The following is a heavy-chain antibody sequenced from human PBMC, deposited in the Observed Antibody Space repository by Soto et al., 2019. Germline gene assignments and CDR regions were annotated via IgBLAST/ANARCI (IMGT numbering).Heavy chain of an antibody. CDR3: AKEGQKQLVLDYFDY. D-gene: IGHD6-13*01. V-gene: IGHV3-30*18. CDR2: ISYEGSNK. J-gene: IGHJ4*02. CDR1: GFTFSSYG. Sequence: QVQLVESGGGVVQPGRSLRLSCAASGFTFSSYGMHWVRQAPGKGREWVAVISYEGSNKYYADSVKGRFTISRDNSKNTLYLQMNSLRAEDTAVDYCAKEGQKQLVLDYFDYWGQGTLVTVSS.